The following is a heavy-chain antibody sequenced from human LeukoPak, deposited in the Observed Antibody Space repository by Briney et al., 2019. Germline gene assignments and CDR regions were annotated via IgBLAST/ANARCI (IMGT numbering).Heavy chain of an antibody. CDR2: INHSGST. Sequence: PSETLSLTCAVYGGSFSGYYWSWIRQPPGKGLEWIGEINHSGSTNYNPSLKSRVTISVDTSKNQFSLKLSSVTAADTAVYYCERGDAFDIWGQGTMVTVSS. V-gene: IGHV4-34*01. CDR1: GGSFSGYY. CDR3: ERGDAFDI. J-gene: IGHJ3*02.